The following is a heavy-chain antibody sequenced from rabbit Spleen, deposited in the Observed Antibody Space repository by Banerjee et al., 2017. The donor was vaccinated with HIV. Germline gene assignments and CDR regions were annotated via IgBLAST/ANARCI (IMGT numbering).Heavy chain of an antibody. CDR2: IDGGSSGYT. J-gene: IGHJ3*01. V-gene: IGHV1S45*01. D-gene: IGHD4-1*01. CDR3: ARFTNDIGWNFGW. Sequence: QEQLVESGGGLVQPEGSLTLTCKASGFDFSSSYCWYWVRQAPGKGLEWIARIDGGSSGYTYYARWAKGRFTISKASSTTVTLQMTRLTAADTATYFCARFTNDIGWNFGWWGQGTLVTVS. CDR1: GFDFSSSYC.